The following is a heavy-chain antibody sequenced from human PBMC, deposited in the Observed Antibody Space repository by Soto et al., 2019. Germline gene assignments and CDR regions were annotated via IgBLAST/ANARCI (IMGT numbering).Heavy chain of an antibody. CDR1: EFTFSNYA. CDR3: ARDQGVPAANKHYYYYYGMDV. J-gene: IGHJ6*02. Sequence: PGGSLRLSCAASEFTFSNYAMHWVRQAPGKGLEWVAVISYDGSNKYYADSVKGRFTISRDNSKNTLYLQMNSLRAEDTAVYYCARDQGVPAANKHYYYYYGMDVWGQGTTVTVS. V-gene: IGHV3-30-3*01. D-gene: IGHD2-2*01. CDR2: ISYDGSNK.